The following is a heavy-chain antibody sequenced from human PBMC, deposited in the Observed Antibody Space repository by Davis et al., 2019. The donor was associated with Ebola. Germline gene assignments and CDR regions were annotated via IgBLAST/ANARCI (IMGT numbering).Heavy chain of an antibody. J-gene: IGHJ6*03. Sequence: GGSLRLSCAASGFNFGSYTMTWVRQAPGKGLEWISFITSISSAIYYADSVKGRFTASRDNAKNSLYLQMTSLRDEDTAVYYCARRGAGTTTPLALYCYMDVWGKGTTVTVSS. CDR2: ITSISSAI. CDR3: ARRGAGTTTPLALYCYMDV. CDR1: GFNFGSYT. V-gene: IGHV3-48*02. D-gene: IGHD1-1*01.